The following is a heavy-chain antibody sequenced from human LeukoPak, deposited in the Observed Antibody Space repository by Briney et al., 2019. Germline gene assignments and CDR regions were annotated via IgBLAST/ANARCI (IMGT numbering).Heavy chain of an antibody. V-gene: IGHV1-18*01. J-gene: IGHJ4*02. Sequence: ASVTVSCTASGYTFTSYGISWVRQAPGQGLEWMGWISAYNGNTNYAQKLQGRVTMTTDTSTSTAYMELRSLRSDDTAAYYCARVGMRIAARPVDYWGQGTLVTVSS. CDR1: GYTFTSYG. CDR3: ARVGMRIAARPVDY. D-gene: IGHD6-6*01. CDR2: ISAYNGNT.